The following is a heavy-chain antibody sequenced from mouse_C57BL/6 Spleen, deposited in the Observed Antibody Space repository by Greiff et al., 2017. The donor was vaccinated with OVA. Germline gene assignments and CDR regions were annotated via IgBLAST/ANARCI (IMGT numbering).Heavy chain of an antibody. D-gene: IGHD1-1*01. CDR1: GFNIKDDY. V-gene: IGHV14-4*01. J-gene: IGHJ4*01. Sequence: EVKLVESGAELVRPGASVKLSCTASGFNIKDDYMHWVKQRPEQGLEWIGWIDPENGDTEYASKFQGKATITADTSSNTAYLQLSSLTSEDTAVYYCTTGYGSSYIYAMDYWGQGTSVTVSS. CDR2: IDPENGDT. CDR3: TTGYGSSYIYAMDY.